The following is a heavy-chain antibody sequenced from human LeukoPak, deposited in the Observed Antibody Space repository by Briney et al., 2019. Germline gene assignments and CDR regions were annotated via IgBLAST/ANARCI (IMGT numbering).Heavy chain of an antibody. CDR2: ISYDGSDK. Sequence: GGSLRLSCAASGFTFRSYAIHWVRQAPGKGLEWVAVISYDGSDKYYAASVKGRFTISRDNSKNTVYLQMNSLRAEDTAVYYCARGQAHDYGDLYYFDYWGQGTLVTVSS. CDR3: ARGQAHDYGDLYYFDY. CDR1: GFTFRSYA. J-gene: IGHJ4*02. V-gene: IGHV3-30*04. D-gene: IGHD4-17*01.